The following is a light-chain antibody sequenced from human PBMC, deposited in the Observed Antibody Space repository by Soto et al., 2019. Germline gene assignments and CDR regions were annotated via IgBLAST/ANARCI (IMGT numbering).Light chain of an antibody. CDR2: AAS. Sequence: EIVLTQSPGTLSLSPGDRATLSCRASHSINTSFLAWFQQKPGQAPRLLIYAASTRATGIQDRFSGSASETDFTLTIKRLEPEDSAVYYCKQYASAPFSLGPGTKVDIK. J-gene: IGKJ3*01. CDR3: KQYASAPFS. V-gene: IGKV3-20*01. CDR1: HSINTSF.